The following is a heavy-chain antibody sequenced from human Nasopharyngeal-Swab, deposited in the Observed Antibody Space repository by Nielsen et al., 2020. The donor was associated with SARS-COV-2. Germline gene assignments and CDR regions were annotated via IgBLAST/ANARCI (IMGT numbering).Heavy chain of an antibody. CDR1: GGSISSSTYY. V-gene: IGHV4-39*01. CDR2: IYYGGST. D-gene: IGHD6-13*01. CDR3: ATLSSSWYEYYFDY. Sequence: GSLRLSRTVSGGSISSSTYYWAWIRQPPGKGLEWIGSIYYGGSTYYNPSLKSRVTISVDTSKNQFSLKLSSVTAADTAVYYCATLSSSWYEYYFDYWGQGTLVTVSS. J-gene: IGHJ4*02.